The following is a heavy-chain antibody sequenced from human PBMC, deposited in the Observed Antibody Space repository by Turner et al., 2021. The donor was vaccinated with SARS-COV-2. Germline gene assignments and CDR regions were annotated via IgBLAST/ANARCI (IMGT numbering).Heavy chain of an antibody. V-gene: IGHV4-34*01. CDR1: GGSFRGYY. Sequence: QLPLQQWGARLLQPSETLSLICAVHGGSFRGYYWSWIRQPPGKGLDWIGEINHSGSTNYNPSLKSGISISRDTAKNQFSMNMNSVTAADTAVYYCARAGREGFDPWGQGTLVTVSS. CDR3: ARAGREGFDP. J-gene: IGHJ5*02. D-gene: IGHD1-26*01. CDR2: INHSGST.